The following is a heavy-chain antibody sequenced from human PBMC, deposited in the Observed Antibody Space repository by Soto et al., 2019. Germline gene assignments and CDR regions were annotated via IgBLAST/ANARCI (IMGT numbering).Heavy chain of an antibody. J-gene: IGHJ4*02. CDR1: GFTFSTYA. CDR3: ARDLGRILNY. Sequence: LRLSCAASGFTFSTYAMSWVRQAPGKGLEWVSVIYSGGSTYYADSVKGRFTISRDNSKNTLYLQMNSLSPEDTALYYCARDLGRILNYWGQGTLVTVSS. CDR2: IYSGGST. V-gene: IGHV3-53*01. D-gene: IGHD7-27*01.